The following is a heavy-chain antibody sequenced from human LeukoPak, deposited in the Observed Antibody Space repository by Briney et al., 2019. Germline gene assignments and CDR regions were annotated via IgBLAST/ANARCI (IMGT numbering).Heavy chain of an antibody. CDR2: ISSSGSTT. CDR1: GFSFSSYE. Sequence: GGSLGLSCAASGFSFSSYEMNWVRQAPGKGLEWISYISSSGSTTYYADSVKGRFTISRDNAKNSLYLQMNSLRAEDTAVYYCARDSSITLFRGVKDYWGQGTLVTVSS. V-gene: IGHV3-48*03. D-gene: IGHD3-10*01. J-gene: IGHJ4*02. CDR3: ARDSSITLFRGVKDY.